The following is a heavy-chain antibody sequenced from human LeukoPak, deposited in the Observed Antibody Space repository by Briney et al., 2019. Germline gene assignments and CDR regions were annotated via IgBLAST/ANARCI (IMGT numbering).Heavy chain of an antibody. Sequence: KSSETLSLTCAVYGGSFSGYYWSWIRQPPGKGLGWIGEINHSGSTNYNPSLKSRVTISVDTSKNQFSLKLSSVTAADTAVYYCARAEGSSWYWFDPWGQGTLVTVSS. J-gene: IGHJ5*02. CDR2: INHSGST. V-gene: IGHV4-34*01. CDR1: GGSFSGYY. CDR3: ARAEGSSWYWFDP. D-gene: IGHD6-13*01.